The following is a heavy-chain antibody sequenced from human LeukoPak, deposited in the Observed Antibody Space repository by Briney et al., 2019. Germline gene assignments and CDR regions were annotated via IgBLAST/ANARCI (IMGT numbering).Heavy chain of an antibody. D-gene: IGHD2-2*01. CDR1: GFTFSSYW. CDR3: ARAASTSCHDH. Sequence: GGSLRLSCAASGFTFSSYWMHWVRQAPGKGLVWVSRINSDGSSTSYADSVKGRFTISRDNAKNTLYLQMNSLRAEDTAVYYCARAASTSCHDHWGQGTLVTVSS. J-gene: IGHJ5*02. CDR2: INSDGSST. V-gene: IGHV3-74*01.